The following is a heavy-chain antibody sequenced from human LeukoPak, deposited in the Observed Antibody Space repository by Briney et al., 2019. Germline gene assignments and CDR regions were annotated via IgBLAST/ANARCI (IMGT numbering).Heavy chain of an antibody. Sequence: ASVKVSCKASGHTFTGYYMHWVRQAPGQGLEWMGWINPNSGGTNYAQKFQGRVTMTRDTSISTAYMGLSRLRSDDTAVYYCARDLEVATIEGYFDYWGQGTLVTVSS. D-gene: IGHD5-12*01. J-gene: IGHJ4*02. CDR2: INPNSGGT. CDR3: ARDLEVATIEGYFDY. CDR1: GHTFTGYY. V-gene: IGHV1-2*02.